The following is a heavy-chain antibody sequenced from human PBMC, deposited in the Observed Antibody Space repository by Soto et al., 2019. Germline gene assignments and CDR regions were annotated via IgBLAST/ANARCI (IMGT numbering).Heavy chain of an antibody. CDR2: IYHVGST. D-gene: IGHD4-17*01. CDR3: ARVPPNGDYFDS. CDR1: GGSVISTSW. J-gene: IGHJ4*02. Sequence: QLQLQESGPGLVRPSGTLSLTCAVSGGSVISTSWWTWVRQPPGKGLEWIGEIYHVGSTNYNPSLKSLVTISVGKSKNPFSMQLTTVAAADTAVYYCARVPPNGDYFDSWGQGTLVTVAS. V-gene: IGHV4-4*02.